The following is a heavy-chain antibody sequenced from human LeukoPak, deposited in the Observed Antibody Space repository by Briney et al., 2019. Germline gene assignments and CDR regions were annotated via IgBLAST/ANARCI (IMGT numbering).Heavy chain of an antibody. Sequence: SETLSLTCTVSGGSLSSSSYYWGWLRQPPGKGLEWIGSIYFSGSAYYNPSLKSRVTISVDTSKNQFSLKLSSVTAADTAVYYCAREVVPAAIWASINYFDYWGQGTLVTVSS. CDR1: GGSLSSSSYY. CDR2: IYFSGSA. D-gene: IGHD2-2*01. V-gene: IGHV4-39*02. CDR3: AREVVPAAIWASINYFDY. J-gene: IGHJ4*02.